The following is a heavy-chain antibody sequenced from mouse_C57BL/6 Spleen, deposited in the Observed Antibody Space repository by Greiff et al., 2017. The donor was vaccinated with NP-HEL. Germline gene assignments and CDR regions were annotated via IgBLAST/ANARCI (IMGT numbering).Heavy chain of an antibody. J-gene: IGHJ2*01. Sequence: VQLQQSGAELVKPGASVKISCKASGYAFSSYWMNWVKQRPGKGLEWIGQIYPGDGDTNYNGKFKGKATLTADKSSSTAYMQLSSLTAEDAAVYFCARSYSYGAFDYWGQGTTLTVSS. D-gene: IGHD1-1*01. CDR3: ARSYSYGAFDY. V-gene: IGHV1-80*01. CDR2: IYPGDGDT. CDR1: GYAFSSYW.